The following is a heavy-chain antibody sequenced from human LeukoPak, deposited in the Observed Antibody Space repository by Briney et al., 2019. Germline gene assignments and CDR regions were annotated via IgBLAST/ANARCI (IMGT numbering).Heavy chain of an antibody. CDR3: ARGTDLYYFDY. V-gene: IGHV1-8*03. D-gene: IGHD3-3*01. Sequence: ASVKVSCKASGYTFTSYDINWARQATGQGLEWMGWMNPNSGNTGYAQKFQGRVTITRNTSISTAYMELSSLRSEDTAVYYCARGTDLYYFDYWGQGTLVTVSS. CDR1: GYTFTSYD. CDR2: MNPNSGNT. J-gene: IGHJ4*02.